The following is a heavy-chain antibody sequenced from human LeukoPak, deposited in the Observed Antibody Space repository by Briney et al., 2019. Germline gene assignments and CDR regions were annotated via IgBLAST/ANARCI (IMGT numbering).Heavy chain of an antibody. CDR3: ARDAYYYDSSGYYQTDY. V-gene: IGHV4-4*07. D-gene: IGHD3-22*01. CDR2: IHTSVST. Sequence: SETLSLTCTVSGGSISTYYWNWIRQPPGKGLDWIGRIHTSVSTNYNPSLKSRVTMSVDTSKNQFSLKLSSVTAADTAVYYCARDAYYYDSSGYYQTDYWGQGTLVTVSS. CDR1: GGSISTYY. J-gene: IGHJ4*02.